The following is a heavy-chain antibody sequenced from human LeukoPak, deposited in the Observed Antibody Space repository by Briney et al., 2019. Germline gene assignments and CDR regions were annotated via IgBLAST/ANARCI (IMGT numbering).Heavy chain of an antibody. CDR2: MNPNSGNT. D-gene: IGHD2-2*01. CDR1: GYTFTTYD. V-gene: IGHV1-8*03. Sequence: ASVKVSCKASGYTFTTYDIIWVRQATGQGLQWMGWMNPNSGNTGYAQKFQGRVTFTRNTSISTAYMELSSLRSEDTAVYYCARDSRYCSSTSCYAFDYWGQGTLVTVSS. J-gene: IGHJ4*02. CDR3: ARDSRYCSSTSCYAFDY.